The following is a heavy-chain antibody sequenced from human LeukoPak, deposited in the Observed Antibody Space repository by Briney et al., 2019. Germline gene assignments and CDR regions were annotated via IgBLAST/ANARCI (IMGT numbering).Heavy chain of an antibody. CDR1: GYTFTSYY. Sequence: ASVKVSCKASGYTFTSYYMHWVRQAPGQGLEWMGIINSSGGSTSYAQKFQGRVTMTRDMSTSTVYMELSSLRSEDTAVYYCARAGLNYDFWSGYWNNHYYYYMDVWGKGTTVTVSS. D-gene: IGHD3-3*01. J-gene: IGHJ6*03. CDR2: INSSGGST. CDR3: ARAGLNYDFWSGYWNNHYYYYMDV. V-gene: IGHV1-46*01.